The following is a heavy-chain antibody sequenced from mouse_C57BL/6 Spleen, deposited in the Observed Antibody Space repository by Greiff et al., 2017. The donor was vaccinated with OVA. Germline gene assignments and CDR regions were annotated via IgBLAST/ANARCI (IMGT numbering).Heavy chain of an antibody. CDR3: ASEGVTVMDY. D-gene: IGHD2-3*01. CDR2: ISDGGSYT. J-gene: IGHJ2*01. V-gene: IGHV5-4*01. CDR1: GFTFSSYA. Sequence: EVQLQQSGGGLVKPGGSLKLSCAASGFTFSSYAMSWVRQTPEKRLEWVATISDGGSYTYYPDNVKGRFTISRDNAKNNLYLQMSHLKSEDTAMYYCASEGVTVMDYWGQGTTVTVSS.